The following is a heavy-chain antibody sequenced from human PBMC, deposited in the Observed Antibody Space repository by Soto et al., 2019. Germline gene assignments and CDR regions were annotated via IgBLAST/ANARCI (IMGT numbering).Heavy chain of an antibody. CDR2: IYYSGST. CDR1: GGSISSGGYY. V-gene: IGHV4-31*03. J-gene: IGHJ6*02. CDR3: ARDGIGNTGYSSSLSGMDV. Sequence: PSETLSLTCTVSGGSISSGGYYWSWIRQHPGKGLEWIGYIYYSGSTYYNPSLKSRVTISVDTSKNQFSLKLSSVTAADTAVYYCARDGIGNTGYSSSLSGMDVWGQGTTVTVSS. D-gene: IGHD6-13*01.